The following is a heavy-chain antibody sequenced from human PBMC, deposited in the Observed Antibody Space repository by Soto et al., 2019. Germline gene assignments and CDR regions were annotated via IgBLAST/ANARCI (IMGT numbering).Heavy chain of an antibody. CDR1: GGNCSSYA. CDR2: IIPIFGTA. CDR3: AGRPTRGYWFDP. Sequence: QVQLVQSGAEVKKPGSSVKVSCKASGGNCSSYAISWVRQAPGPGVDWMGGIIPIFGTANYAQKFQGRGTITADEATSTSYMDLSSVRSDDTAVYSCAGRPTRGYWFDPRGQGTLVTVSS. J-gene: IGHJ5*02. D-gene: IGHD3-10*01. V-gene: IGHV1-69*01.